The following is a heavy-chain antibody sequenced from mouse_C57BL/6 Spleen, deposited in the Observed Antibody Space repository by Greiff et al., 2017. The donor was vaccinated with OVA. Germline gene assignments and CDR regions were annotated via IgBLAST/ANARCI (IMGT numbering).Heavy chain of an antibody. CDR3: ARRSYGSSYEFAY. Sequence: QVHVKQSGAELVKPGASVKMSCKASGYTFTTYPIEWMKQNHGKSLEWIGNFHPYNDDTKYNEKFKGKATLTVEKSSSTVYLELSRLTSDDSAVYYCARRSYGSSYEFAYWGQGTLVTVSA. CDR1: GYTFTTYP. D-gene: IGHD1-1*01. J-gene: IGHJ3*01. V-gene: IGHV1-47*01. CDR2: FHPYNDDT.